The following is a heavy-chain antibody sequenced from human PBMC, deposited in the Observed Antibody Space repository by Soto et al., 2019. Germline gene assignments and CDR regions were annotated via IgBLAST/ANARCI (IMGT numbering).Heavy chain of an antibody. J-gene: IGHJ6*02. CDR3: AKRLEYTPSDGMDV. CDR1: GFTFRSFG. Sequence: QVQLVESGGGVVQPGRSLRLSCAASGFTFRSFGMHWVRQAPGKGLEWVALISYDGSDEYYADSVKGRFTVSRDNSKNTLYLQMNSLQVEDTAIYYCAKRLEYTPSDGMDVWGQGTTVTVSS. V-gene: IGHV3-30*18. D-gene: IGHD2-2*02. CDR2: ISYDGSDE.